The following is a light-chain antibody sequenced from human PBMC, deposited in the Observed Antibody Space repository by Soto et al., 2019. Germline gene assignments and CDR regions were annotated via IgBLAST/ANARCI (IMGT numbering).Light chain of an antibody. CDR3: QQFGNSPT. V-gene: IGKV3D-20*01. CDR2: DAS. CDR1: QSLTNNF. J-gene: IGKJ4*01. Sequence: EIVLTQSPATLSLSPGERVTLSCGASQSLTNNFLAWYQQRPGLAPRLLIFDASTRASGVPDRFSGSGSGTDFPLTISRLEPEYFAVYYCQQFGNSPTFGGGTKVEFK.